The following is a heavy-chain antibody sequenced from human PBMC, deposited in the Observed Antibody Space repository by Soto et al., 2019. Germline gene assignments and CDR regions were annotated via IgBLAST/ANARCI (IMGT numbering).Heavy chain of an antibody. CDR2: VNLSGNT. V-gene: IGHV4-34*01. D-gene: IGHD3-16*01. J-gene: IGHJ4*02. CDR1: GASFSPYH. Sequence: QVQPQQWGAGVLKPSETLSLTCAIYGASFSPYHWSWIRQSPGKGLEWIGEVNLSGNTYYNPSFKTRVTMSVDASKNQCSLKMGSLTAADTAIYYCARSPTFYNYVWGNSTYWGQGALVTVSS. CDR3: ARSPTFYNYVWGNSTY.